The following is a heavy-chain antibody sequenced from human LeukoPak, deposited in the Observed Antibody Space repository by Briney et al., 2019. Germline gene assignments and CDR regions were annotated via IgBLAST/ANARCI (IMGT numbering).Heavy chain of an antibody. CDR2: IYSGGST. CDR1: GFTVSSNF. Sequence: GGSLRLSCAASGFTVSSNFMSWVRQAPGKGLEWVSVIYSGGSTYYADSVKGRFTISRDNSKNTLYLQMNSLRTEDTAVYYCAKAEGYDILTGLDYWGQGTLVTVSS. J-gene: IGHJ4*02. V-gene: IGHV3-66*01. D-gene: IGHD3-9*01. CDR3: AKAEGYDILTGLDY.